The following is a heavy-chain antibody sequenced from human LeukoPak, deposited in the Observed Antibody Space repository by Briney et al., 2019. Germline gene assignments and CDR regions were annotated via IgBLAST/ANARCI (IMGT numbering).Heavy chain of an antibody. J-gene: IGHJ3*02. V-gene: IGHV3-7*01. CDR3: ARPAGYGDYGNYDAFDI. D-gene: IGHD4-17*01. CDR2: IKQDGSEK. Sequence: GGSLRLSCAASGFTFSSYWMSWVRQAPGKGLEWVANIKQDGSEKYYVDSVKGRFTISRDNAKNSLYLQMNSLRAEDTAVYYCARPAGYGDYGNYDAFDIWGHGTMVTVSS. CDR1: GFTFSSYW.